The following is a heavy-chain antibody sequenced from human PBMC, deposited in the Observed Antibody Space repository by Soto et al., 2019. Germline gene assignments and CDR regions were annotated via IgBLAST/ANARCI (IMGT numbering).Heavy chain of an antibody. Sequence: SETLSLTCTVSGGSISSYYWSWIRQPPGKGLEWIGYIYYSGSTNYNPSLKSRVTISVDTSKNQFSLKLSSVTAADTAVYYCARARGGYYYDSSGYRYYFDYWGQGTLVTVSS. CDR3: ARARGGYYYDSSGYRYYFDY. J-gene: IGHJ4*02. D-gene: IGHD3-22*01. CDR1: GGSISSYY. V-gene: IGHV4-59*01. CDR2: IYYSGST.